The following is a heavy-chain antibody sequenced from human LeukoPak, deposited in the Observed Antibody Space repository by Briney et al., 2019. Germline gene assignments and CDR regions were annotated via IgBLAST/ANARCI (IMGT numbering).Heavy chain of an antibody. CDR1: GVSISSYY. V-gene: IGHV4-4*07. J-gene: IGHJ4*02. CDR2: IYTSGNT. Sequence: SETLSLTCTVSGVSISSYYWSWIRQPAGKGLEWIGRIYTSGNTCYNPSPKSRVTMSVDTSKNQFSLNLSSVTAADTAVYYCARVFSVAGTFDYWGQGTLVTVSS. CDR3: ARVFSVAGTFDY. D-gene: IGHD6-19*01.